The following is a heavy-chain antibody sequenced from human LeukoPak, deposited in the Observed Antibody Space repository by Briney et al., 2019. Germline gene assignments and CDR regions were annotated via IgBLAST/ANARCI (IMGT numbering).Heavy chain of an antibody. D-gene: IGHD2-15*01. V-gene: IGHV3-15*01. J-gene: IGHJ6*02. CDR3: TPMRYCSSISCPIRHYHYLGMDV. CDR1: GFTFSKAW. CDR2: IKRVTEGGTT. Sequence: GGSLRLSCAASGFTFSKAWMSGVRDAPGKGREGGVDIKRVTEGGTTNAAAAMKGRFIISRDDSENTLYLHLNSLKTEDTALYYCTPMRYCSSISCPIRHYHYLGMDVWRQGTTVPVSS.